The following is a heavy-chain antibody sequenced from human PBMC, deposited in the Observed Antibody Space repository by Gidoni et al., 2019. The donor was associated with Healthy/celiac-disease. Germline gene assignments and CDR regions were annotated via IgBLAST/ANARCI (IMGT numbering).Heavy chain of an antibody. CDR2: IFYTGST. D-gene: IGHD5-12*01. J-gene: IGHJ3*02. CDR3: ASRKMATILLHDAFDI. CDR1: GGSISSTRYY. Sequence: QLQLQASGPGLVKPSETLSLKCTVSGGSISSTRYYWGWIRQPPGKGLEWIGSIFYTGSTYYNPSLKSRVTISVDTSKNQFSLKLSSVTAADTAVYFCASRKMATILLHDAFDIWGHGTMVTVSS. V-gene: IGHV4-39*07.